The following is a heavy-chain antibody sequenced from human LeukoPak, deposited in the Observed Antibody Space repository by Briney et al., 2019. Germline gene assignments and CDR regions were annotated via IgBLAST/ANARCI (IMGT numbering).Heavy chain of an antibody. J-gene: IGHJ6*03. CDR1: GFTFSGFT. CDR2: ISSDRTTI. CDR3: ARARDYGGYYYYYMDV. Sequence: PGGSLRLSCAASGFTFSGFTMNWVRQAPGKGLEWVSYISSDRTTIYYADSVKGRFTISRDNAKNSLYLQMNSLRVEDTAVYYCARARDYGGYYYYYMDVWGKGTTVTVSS. V-gene: IGHV3-48*01. D-gene: IGHD4/OR15-4a*01.